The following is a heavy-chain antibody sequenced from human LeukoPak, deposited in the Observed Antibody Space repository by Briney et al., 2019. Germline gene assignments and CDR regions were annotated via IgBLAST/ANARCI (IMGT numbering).Heavy chain of an antibody. CDR1: GYTFTGYY. Sequence: ASVKVSCKASGYTFTGYYMHWVRQAPGQGLVWMGWINPNSGGTNYAQKFQGRVTMTRDTSISTAYMELSSLRSEDTAVYYCARAERSRGIAGNWFDPWGQGTLVTVSS. J-gene: IGHJ5*02. D-gene: IGHD6-13*01. V-gene: IGHV1-2*02. CDR2: INPNSGGT. CDR3: ARAERSRGIAGNWFDP.